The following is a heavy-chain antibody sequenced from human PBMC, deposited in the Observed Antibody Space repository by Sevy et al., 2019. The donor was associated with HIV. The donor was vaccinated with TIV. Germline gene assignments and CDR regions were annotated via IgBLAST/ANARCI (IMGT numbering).Heavy chain of an antibody. Sequence: GGSLRLSCAVSGFSFDSYGMTWVRQAPGKGLEWVSGISGSGSRTYYADSVKGRFTISRDNSKNTLYLQMNSLRAEDTAVYYCAKGGIAAAGHFDYWGQGTLVTVSS. CDR2: ISGSGSRT. CDR3: AKGGIAAAGHFDY. CDR1: GFSFDSYG. D-gene: IGHD6-13*01. J-gene: IGHJ4*02. V-gene: IGHV3-23*01.